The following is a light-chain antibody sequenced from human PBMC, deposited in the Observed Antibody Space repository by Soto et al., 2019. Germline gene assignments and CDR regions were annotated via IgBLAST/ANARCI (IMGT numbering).Light chain of an antibody. CDR3: EHYNNLPPFT. V-gene: IGKV1-33*01. Sequence: DIQMAQSPSSLSASVGARVSITCQASADIRTSLSWFQHKPGRVPKLLIYGASYLETGVPSRFRGSGSGTDFTLTISSLQPEDIATYYCEHYNNLPPFTFGPGTIVDVK. CDR2: GAS. CDR1: ADIRTS. J-gene: IGKJ3*01.